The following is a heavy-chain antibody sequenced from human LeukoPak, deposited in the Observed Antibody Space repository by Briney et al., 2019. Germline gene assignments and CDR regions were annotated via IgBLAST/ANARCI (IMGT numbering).Heavy chain of an antibody. CDR3: AKRGPSDYFYGMDV. J-gene: IGHJ6*02. D-gene: IGHD2-2*01. Sequence: GGSLRLSCAASGFTFSSYGMHWVRQAPGKGLEWVAVISYDGSDKYYADSVKGRFTISRDNSKNTLYLQMNSLRAEDTAVYYCAKRGPSDYFYGMDVWGQGTTVTISS. V-gene: IGHV3-30*18. CDR1: GFTFSSYG. CDR2: ISYDGSDK.